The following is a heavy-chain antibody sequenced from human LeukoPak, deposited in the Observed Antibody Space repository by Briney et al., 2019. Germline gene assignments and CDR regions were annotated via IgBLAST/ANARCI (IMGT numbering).Heavy chain of an antibody. CDR1: GFTFSNAW. V-gene: IGHV3-15*01. CDR2: IKSKTDGGTT. J-gene: IGHJ3*02. Sequence: GGSLRLSSAASGFTFSNAWMSWVRQAPGKGLEWVGRIKSKTDGGTTDYAAPVKGRFTISRDDSKNTLYLQMNSLKTEDTAVYYCTTDYYGSGPDAFDIWGQGTMVTVSS. D-gene: IGHD3-10*01. CDR3: TTDYYGSGPDAFDI.